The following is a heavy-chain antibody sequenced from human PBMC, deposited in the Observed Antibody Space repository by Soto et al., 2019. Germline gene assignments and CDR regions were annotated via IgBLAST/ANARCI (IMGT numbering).Heavy chain of an antibody. CDR3: ARPYCSGGSCPYYFDY. CDR2: IYPGDSDT. D-gene: IGHD2-15*01. Sequence: EVQLVQSGAEVKKPGESLKISCKGSGYSFTSYWIGWVRQMPGKGLEWMGIIYPGDSDTRYSPSFQGQVTISADKSISTAYLQWSSLKASDTAMYYCARPYCSGGSCPYYFDYWGQGTLVTVSS. CDR1: GYSFTSYW. J-gene: IGHJ4*02. V-gene: IGHV5-51*03.